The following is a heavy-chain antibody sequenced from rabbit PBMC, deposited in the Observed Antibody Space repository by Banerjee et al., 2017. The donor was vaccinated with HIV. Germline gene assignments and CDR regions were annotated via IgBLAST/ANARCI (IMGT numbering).Heavy chain of an antibody. CDR1: GFDLSSSYY. V-gene: IGHV1S40*01. D-gene: IGHD8-1*01. CDR3: ARSYGTTYYTLFNL. CDR2: IWPGSSGNT. J-gene: IGHJ4*01. Sequence: QSLEESGGDLVKPGASLTLTCTASGFDLSSSYYMCWVRQAPGRGLEWIACIWPGSSGNTYYASWAKGRFTISKTSSTTVTLQMTSLTAADTATYFCARSYGTTYYTLFNLWGPGTLVTVS.